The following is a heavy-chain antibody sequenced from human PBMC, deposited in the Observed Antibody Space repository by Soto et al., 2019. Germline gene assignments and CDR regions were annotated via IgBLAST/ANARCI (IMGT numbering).Heavy chain of an antibody. Sequence: SETLSLTCNVSGGSMTTGSYFWSWFRQPPGKGLEWIGYVFRSGSINYSPSFKSRVTISIDTSKNQFSLMLKSVTAADTAVYFCARARNRYFDYWGQGALVTVSS. CDR3: ARARNRYFDY. D-gene: IGHD1-1*01. CDR1: GGSMTTGSYF. J-gene: IGHJ4*02. CDR2: VFRSGSI. V-gene: IGHV4-61*01.